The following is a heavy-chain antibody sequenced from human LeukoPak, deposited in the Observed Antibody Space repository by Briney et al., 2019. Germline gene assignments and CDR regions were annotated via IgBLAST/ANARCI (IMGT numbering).Heavy chain of an antibody. CDR3: AKGGGGYSSSWGANQIDY. CDR1: GFTFNSYG. CDR2: ISYDGSNK. V-gene: IGHV3-30*18. Sequence: GRSLRLSCAASGFTFNSYGMHWVRQAPGKGLEWVAVISYDGSNKYYADSVKGRFTISRDNSKNTLYLQMNSLRAEDTAVYYCAKGGGGYSSSWGANQIDYWGQGTLVTVSS. D-gene: IGHD6-13*01. J-gene: IGHJ4*02.